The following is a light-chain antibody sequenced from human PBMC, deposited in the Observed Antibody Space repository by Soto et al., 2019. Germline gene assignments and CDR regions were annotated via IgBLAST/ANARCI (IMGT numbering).Light chain of an antibody. V-gene: IGKV3-20*01. CDR1: QSVSSDN. J-gene: IGKJ1*01. CDR3: QHFSTSPPWT. CDR2: GTS. Sequence: EIVLKQSPGTLSLSPGERATLSCRASQSVSSDNLAWYQQKPGQAPRVLIYGTSSRANGIPDRFSGSGYGTDFTLTISRLEPEDFAVYYCQHFSTSPPWTFGQGTKV.